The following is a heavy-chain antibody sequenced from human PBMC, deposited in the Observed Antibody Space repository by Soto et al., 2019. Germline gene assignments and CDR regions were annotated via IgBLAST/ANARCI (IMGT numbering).Heavy chain of an antibody. CDR2: INQDGSEI. J-gene: IGHJ4*02. V-gene: IGHV3-7*01. CDR3: TKGGHVDD. D-gene: IGHD3-16*01. Sequence: EVQLVESGGGLVQPGGSLRLSCAASGFTFSNLWMTWVRQAPGKGLEWVANINQDGSEIHYVDSVEGRFTISRDNAENSLYLQMNSLRAEDTAVYYCTKGGHVDDWGQGTLVTVAS. CDR1: GFTFSNLW.